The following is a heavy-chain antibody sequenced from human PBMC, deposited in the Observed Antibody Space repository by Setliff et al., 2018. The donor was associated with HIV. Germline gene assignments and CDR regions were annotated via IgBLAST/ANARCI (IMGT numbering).Heavy chain of an antibody. D-gene: IGHD3-22*01. CDR3: ARDPYDSRALDSSAYGAFDF. J-gene: IGHJ3*01. CDR1: GFTISHHW. CDR2: IKQDGTEN. V-gene: IGHV3-7*03. Sequence: GSLRLSCAASGFTISHHWMTWVRQAPGKGLEWVANIKQDGTENYYVDSVKGRFTISRDNAKNSLYLQMDNLRAEDTALYYCARDPYDSRALDSSAYGAFDFWGQGTMVTVSS.